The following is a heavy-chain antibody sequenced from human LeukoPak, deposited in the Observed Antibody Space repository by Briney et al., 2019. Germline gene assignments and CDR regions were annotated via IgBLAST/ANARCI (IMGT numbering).Heavy chain of an antibody. CDR3: ARGRYSSSWYAYYYGMDV. Sequence: ASVNASCKASAHTSTSYDINWVRHATGHGLEWMGWMNPIIGNTGYAQKFQGRVTMTRNTSISTAYMELSSLRSEDTAVYYCARGRYSSSWYAYYYGMDVWGQGTTVTVSS. D-gene: IGHD6-13*01. V-gene: IGHV1-8*01. CDR1: AHTSTSYD. CDR2: MNPIIGNT. J-gene: IGHJ6*02.